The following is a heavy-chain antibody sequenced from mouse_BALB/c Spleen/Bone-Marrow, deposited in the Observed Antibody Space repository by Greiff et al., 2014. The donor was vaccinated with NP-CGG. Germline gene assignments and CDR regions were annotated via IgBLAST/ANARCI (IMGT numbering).Heavy chain of an antibody. V-gene: IGHV1-18*01. J-gene: IGHJ3*01. D-gene: IGHD1-1*01. CDR3: ARDYYGSSYGFAY. Sequence: QLQQSGPELVKPGASMKISCKASGYSFTGYTMNWVKQSHGKSLEWIGLINPYNGGTSYNQKFKGKATLTVDKSSSTAYMELLSLTSEDSAVYYCARDYYGSSYGFAYWGQGTLVTVSA. CDR1: GYSFTGYT. CDR2: INPYNGGT.